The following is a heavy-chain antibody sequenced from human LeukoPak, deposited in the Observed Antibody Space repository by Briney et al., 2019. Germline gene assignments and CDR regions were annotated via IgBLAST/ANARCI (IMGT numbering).Heavy chain of an antibody. CDR2: ISGSGGST. D-gene: IGHD5-24*01. J-gene: IGHJ4*02. V-gene: IGHV3-23*01. CDR1: GFTFSTYA. Sequence: GGSLRLSCAASGFTFSTYAMSWVRQAPGKGLEWVSAISGSGGSTYYADSVKGRFTISRDNSKNSLYLQTNSPRTEDTALYYCATRPRRDQDFDYWGQGTLVTVSS. CDR3: ATRPRRDQDFDY.